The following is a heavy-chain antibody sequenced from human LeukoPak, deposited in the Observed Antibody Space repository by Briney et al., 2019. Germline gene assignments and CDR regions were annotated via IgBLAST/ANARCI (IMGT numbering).Heavy chain of an antibody. CDR2: IYTSGST. V-gene: IGHV4-4*07. J-gene: IGHJ1*01. D-gene: IGHD6-19*01. Sequence: SETLSLTCTVSGGSISSYYWSWIRQPAGKGLEWIGRIYTSGSTNYNPSLKSRVTMSVDTSKNQFSLKLSSVTAADTAVYYCARGHSSGWYTEYFQHWGQGTLVTVSS. CDR3: ARGHSSGWYTEYFQH. CDR1: GGSISSYY.